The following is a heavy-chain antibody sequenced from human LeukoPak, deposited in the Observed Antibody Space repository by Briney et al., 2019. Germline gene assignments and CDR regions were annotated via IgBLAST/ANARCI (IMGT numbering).Heavy chain of an antibody. Sequence: KPSETLSLTCTASGGSISSYYWSWLQQPAGKGLDWIGRIYTSGSTNYNPSLKSRVTMSVDTSKNQFSLKLSSVTAADTAVYYCARVGFDYYDSSGYSAFDIWGQGTMVTVSS. CDR3: ARVGFDYYDSSGYSAFDI. CDR2: IYTSGST. V-gene: IGHV4-4*07. J-gene: IGHJ3*02. D-gene: IGHD3-22*01. CDR1: GGSISSYY.